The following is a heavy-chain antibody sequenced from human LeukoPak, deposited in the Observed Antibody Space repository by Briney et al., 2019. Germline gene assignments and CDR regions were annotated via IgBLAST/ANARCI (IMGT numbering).Heavy chain of an antibody. V-gene: IGHV3-23*01. CDR2: ISGGGGST. CDR3: AKDEGY. Sequence: GGSLRLSCVASGFTFSSYAMTWVRQAPGKGLEWVSTISGGGGSTYYADSVKGRFAISRDNSENTFYLQMTSLSAEDTAIYYCAKDEGYWGQGTLVTASS. J-gene: IGHJ4*02. CDR1: GFTFSSYA.